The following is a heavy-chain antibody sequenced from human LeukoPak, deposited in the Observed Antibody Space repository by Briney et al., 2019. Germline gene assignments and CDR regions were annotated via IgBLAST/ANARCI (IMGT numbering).Heavy chain of an antibody. J-gene: IGHJ4*02. D-gene: IGHD4-17*01. Sequence: PGGSLRLSCAASGFTFSDYYISWIRQAQGKGLEWVSYISSSGTTIYYADSVKRRFTISRDNSKNTLSLQMNSLRAEDTAVYYCAKDLYGDYGDDYWCQGTLVTVSS. CDR2: ISSSGTTI. CDR3: AKDLYGDYGDDY. V-gene: IGHV3-11*01. CDR1: GFTFSDYY.